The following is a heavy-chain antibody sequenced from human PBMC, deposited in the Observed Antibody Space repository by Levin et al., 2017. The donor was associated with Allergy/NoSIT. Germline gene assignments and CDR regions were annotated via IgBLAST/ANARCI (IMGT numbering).Heavy chain of an antibody. CDR2: IRYSGST. CDR1: GGSISTSNDY. Sequence: SETLSLTCTVSGGSISTSNDYWGWIRQPPGKGLEWIGSIRYSGSTYDNPSLKSRVTISVDTSKNQFSLNLSSVTAADTAVYYCAIGSRWYSLFDYWGQGTLVTVSS. J-gene: IGHJ4*02. V-gene: IGHV4-39*01. CDR3: AIGSRWYSLFDY. D-gene: IGHD6-13*01.